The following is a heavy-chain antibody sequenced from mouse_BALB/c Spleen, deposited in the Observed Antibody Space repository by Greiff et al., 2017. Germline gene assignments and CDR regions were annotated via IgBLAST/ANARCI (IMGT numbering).Heavy chain of an antibody. J-gene: IGHJ2*01. D-gene: IGHD4-1*01. CDR2: IRLKSNNYAT. V-gene: IGHV6-6*02. CDR1: GFTFSNYW. Sequence: EVKLEESGGGLVQPGGSMKLSCVASGFTFSNYWMNWVRQSPEKGLEWVAEIRLKSNNYATHYAESVKGRFTISRDDSKSSVYLQMNNLRAEDTGIYYCTRDWYFDYWGQGTTLTVSS. CDR3: TRDWYFDY.